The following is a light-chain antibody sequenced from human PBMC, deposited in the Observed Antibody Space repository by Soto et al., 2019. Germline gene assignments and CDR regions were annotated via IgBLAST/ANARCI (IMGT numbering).Light chain of an antibody. CDR3: QQRSNWP. V-gene: IGKV3-11*01. J-gene: IGKJ5*01. Sequence: EIVLTQSPATLSLSPGERATLSCRASQSVSSYLAWYQQKPGQAPRLLIYDASNRATAIPARFSGGGSGTDFTLTISSLEPEDFAVYYCQQRSNWPLGQGTRLEIK. CDR1: QSVSSY. CDR2: DAS.